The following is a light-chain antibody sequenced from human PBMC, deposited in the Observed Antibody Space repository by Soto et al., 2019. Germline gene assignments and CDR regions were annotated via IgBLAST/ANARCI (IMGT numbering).Light chain of an antibody. CDR1: QSISTY. CDR2: AAS. Sequence: DIQMTQSPSSLSASVGDRVTITCRASQSISTYLNWYQQKVGKAPKLLIYAASSLQRGVPSRFSGSGSGTDFTPTISSLQPEDFATYYCQQRYSTPRTFGQGTKLEIK. CDR3: QQRYSTPRT. V-gene: IGKV1-39*01. J-gene: IGKJ2*02.